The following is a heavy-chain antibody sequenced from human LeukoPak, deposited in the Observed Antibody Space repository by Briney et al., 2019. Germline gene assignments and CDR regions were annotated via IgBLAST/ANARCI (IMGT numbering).Heavy chain of an antibody. Sequence: GGSLRLSCAASGFTVSSNYMSWVLQAPGKGLVWVSVIYSGGSTYYADSVKGRFTISRDNSKNALYLQMNSLRAEDTAVYYCARLFPSWYGPRYFDYWGQGTLVTVSS. V-gene: IGHV3-53*01. CDR2: IYSGGST. J-gene: IGHJ4*02. CDR3: ARLFPSWYGPRYFDY. D-gene: IGHD6-13*01. CDR1: GFTVSSNY.